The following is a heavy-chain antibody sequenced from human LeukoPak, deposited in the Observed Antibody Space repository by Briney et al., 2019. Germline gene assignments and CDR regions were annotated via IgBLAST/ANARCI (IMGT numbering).Heavy chain of an antibody. D-gene: IGHD5-24*01. CDR2: TYYRSKWYN. Sequence: SQTLSLTSAISGDSVSSNRASWTWIRQSPSRGLEWLGRTYYRSKWYNDYAVSLKSRISINPDTSKNQFSLQLNSVTPEDTAVYYCSRSDGASDFDYWGQGTLVTVPS. CDR3: SRSDGASDFDY. V-gene: IGHV6-1*01. CDR1: GDSVSSNRAS. J-gene: IGHJ4*02.